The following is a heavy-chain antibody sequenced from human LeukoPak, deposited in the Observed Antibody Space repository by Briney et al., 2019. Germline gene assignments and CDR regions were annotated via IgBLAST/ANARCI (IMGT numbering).Heavy chain of an antibody. CDR3: AQDRFSRSDSCSFGTTWFDP. CDR2: MRYDGRHT. Sequence: GGSLSLFCAPSGLLFSDYGIHWVRQAPGKGLEGVAFMRYDGRHTNCPDSVKRRFTISRDNSKNMVQLQMNSLRVEDTAVYYCAQDRFSRSDSCSFGTTWFDPWGQGTLVTVSS. V-gene: IGHV3-30*02. CDR1: GLLFSDYG. D-gene: IGHD2-2*01. J-gene: IGHJ5*02.